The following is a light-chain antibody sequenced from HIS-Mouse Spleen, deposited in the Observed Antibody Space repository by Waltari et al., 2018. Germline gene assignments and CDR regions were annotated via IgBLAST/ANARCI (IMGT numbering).Light chain of an antibody. J-gene: IGLJ2*01. CDR1: SSDVGGYNY. V-gene: IGLV2-8*01. CDR2: EVS. CDR3: SLYAGSNPLVV. Sequence: QSALTQPPSASGSPGQSVTISCTGTSSDVGGYNYVSWYQQHPGKAPKLMIYEVSKRPSGVPDRFSGSKSGNTASLTVSGLQAEDEADYYCSLYAGSNPLVVFGGGTKLTVL.